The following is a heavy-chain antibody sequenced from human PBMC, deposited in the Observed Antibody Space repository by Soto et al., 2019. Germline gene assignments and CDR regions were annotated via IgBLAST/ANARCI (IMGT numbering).Heavy chain of an antibody. CDR1: GFTFSSYS. Sequence: GGSLRLSCSASGFTFSSYSMNWVRQATGKGLEWVSYISSSSSTIYYADSVKGRFTISRDNAKNSLYLQMNSLRDEDTAVYYCARGRRVTIVGVVSRHDAFDIGGQGTMVTVS. D-gene: IGHD3-3*01. J-gene: IGHJ3*02. V-gene: IGHV3-48*02. CDR3: ARGRRVTIVGVVSRHDAFDI. CDR2: ISSSSSTI.